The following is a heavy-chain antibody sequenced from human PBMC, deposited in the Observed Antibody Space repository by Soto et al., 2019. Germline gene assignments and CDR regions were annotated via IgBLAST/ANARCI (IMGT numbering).Heavy chain of an antibody. CDR1: GFTFSTYG. D-gene: IGHD2-8*01. CDR2: IWYDVSHK. J-gene: IGHJ6*02. CDR3: ASVYSLAGLDV. Sequence: ESGGGVVKPGSYLRLSCAASGFTFSTYGMHWVRQAPGKGLEWVAVIWYDVSHKYYADSVKGRFTISRANSKNTLFLQMKRLRAEDTAVYYCASVYSLAGLDVWGQGTTVNVSS. V-gene: IGHV3-33*01.